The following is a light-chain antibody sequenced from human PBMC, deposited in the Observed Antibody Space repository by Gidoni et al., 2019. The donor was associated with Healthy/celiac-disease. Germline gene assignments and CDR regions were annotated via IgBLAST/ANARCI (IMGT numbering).Light chain of an antibody. CDR3: QQANSFPYT. Sequence: DIQMTQSPSSVSASVGDRVTITCRASQGISSWLAWCQQKPGKAPNLLIYAASSLQSGVPSRFIGSGSGTDFTLTISSLQPEDFATDYCQQANSFPYTFGQXTKLEIK. CDR2: AAS. CDR1: QGISSW. J-gene: IGKJ2*01. V-gene: IGKV1D-12*01.